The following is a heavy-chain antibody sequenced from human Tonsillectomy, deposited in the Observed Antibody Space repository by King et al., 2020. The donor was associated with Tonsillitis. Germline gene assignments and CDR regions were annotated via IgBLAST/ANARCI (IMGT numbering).Heavy chain of an antibody. CDR2: LSGSGSST. Sequence: VQLVESGGGLVQPGGSLRLSCAASGFTFCSYAMSWVRQAPGMGLEWVAALSGSGSSTYYADSVKGRFIISRDNSKNTLYLQSNSLRAEETAVYDCAKDKRYSGSYNDAFDIWGQGTMVTVSS. CDR1: GFTFCSYA. V-gene: IGHV3-23*04. J-gene: IGHJ3*02. CDR3: AKDKRYSGSYNDAFDI. D-gene: IGHD1-26*01.